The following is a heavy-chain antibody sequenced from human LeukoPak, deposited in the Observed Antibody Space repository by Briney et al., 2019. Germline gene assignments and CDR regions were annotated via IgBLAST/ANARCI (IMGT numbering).Heavy chain of an antibody. CDR1: GFTFSDYY. D-gene: IGHD5-24*01. Sequence: GGSLRLSCAASGFTFSDYYMSWIRQAPGKGLEWVSYISSSGSTIYYADSVKGRFTISRDNAKNTLNLQMSSLRAEDTAVYYCAREGRDGYNTKNDYWGQGTLVTVSS. V-gene: IGHV3-11*04. J-gene: IGHJ4*02. CDR3: AREGRDGYNTKNDY. CDR2: ISSSGSTI.